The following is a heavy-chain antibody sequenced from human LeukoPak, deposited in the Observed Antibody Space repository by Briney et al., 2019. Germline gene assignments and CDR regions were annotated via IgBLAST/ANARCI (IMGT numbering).Heavy chain of an antibody. D-gene: IGHD3-9*01. J-gene: IGHJ6*02. CDR1: GFTFSSYA. Sequence: PGRSLRLSCAASGFTFSSYAMHWVRQAPGKGLEWVAVISYDGSNKYYADSVKGRFTISRDNSKNTLYLQMNSLRAEDTAVYYCARDLTPYYDISGYGMDVWGQGTTVTVSS. CDR2: ISYDGSNK. CDR3: ARDLTPYYDISGYGMDV. V-gene: IGHV3-30-3*01.